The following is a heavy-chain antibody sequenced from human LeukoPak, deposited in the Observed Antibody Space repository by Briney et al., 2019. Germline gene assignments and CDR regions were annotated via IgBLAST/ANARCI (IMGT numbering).Heavy chain of an antibody. CDR2: ISYDGSNK. V-gene: IGHV3-30-3*01. CDR1: GFTFSSYA. D-gene: IGHD3-16*01. J-gene: IGHJ5*02. CDR3: ASGRGSIDNNWFDP. Sequence: GGSLRLSCAASGFTFSSYAMHWVRQAPGKGLEWVAVISYDGSNKYYADSVKGRFTISRDNSKNTLYLQMNSLRAEDTAVYYCASGRGSIDNNWFDPWGQGTLVTVSS.